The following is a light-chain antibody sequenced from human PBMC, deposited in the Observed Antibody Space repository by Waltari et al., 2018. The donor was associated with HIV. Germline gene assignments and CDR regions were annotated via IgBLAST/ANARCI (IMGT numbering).Light chain of an antibody. Sequence: SYELTQPPSVSVSPGQTASITCSGENLGDKYACWYQQKPGPSPVLVIYQDSKRPSGIPERFSGSNSGNTATLTISGTQAMDEADYYCQAWDSSTAGVFGTGTKVTVL. CDR1: NLGDKY. J-gene: IGLJ1*01. V-gene: IGLV3-1*01. CDR3: QAWDSSTAGV. CDR2: QDS.